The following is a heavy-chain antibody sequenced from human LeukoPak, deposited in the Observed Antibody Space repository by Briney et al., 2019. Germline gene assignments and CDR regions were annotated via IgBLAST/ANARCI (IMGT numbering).Heavy chain of an antibody. CDR3: ARVGRDELFFVMVEY. CDR1: GGSFSGYY. D-gene: IGHD3-16*01. J-gene: IGHJ4*02. CDR2: INHSGST. V-gene: IGHV4-34*01. Sequence: SETLSLTCAVYGGSFSGYYWSWIRQPPGKGLEWIGEINHSGSTNHNPSLKSRVTISVDTSKNQFSLKLSSVTAADTAVYYCARVGRDELFFVMVEYWGQGTLVTVSS.